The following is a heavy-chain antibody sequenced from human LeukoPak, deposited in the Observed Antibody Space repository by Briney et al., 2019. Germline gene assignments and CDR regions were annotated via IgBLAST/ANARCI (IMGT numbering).Heavy chain of an antibody. V-gene: IGHV4-31*03. D-gene: IGHD1-7*01. Sequence: PSQTLSLTCTVSGGSISSGGHYWSWIRQHPGKGPEWIGYIYNSESTYYNPSLRSRITISVDTSKNQFSLKLSSVTAADTAVCYCARDVTGTNFFDNWGQGTLVTVSS. CDR3: ARDVTGTNFFDN. CDR2: IYNSEST. CDR1: GGSISSGGHY. J-gene: IGHJ4*02.